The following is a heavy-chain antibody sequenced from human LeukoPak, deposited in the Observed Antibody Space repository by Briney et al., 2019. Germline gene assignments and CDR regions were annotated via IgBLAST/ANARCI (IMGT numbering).Heavy chain of an antibody. Sequence: GESLKISCKGSGYSFTSYWTGWVRQMPGKGLEWMGIIYPGDSDTRYSPSFQGQVTISADKSISTAYLQWSSLKASDTAMYYCARLSADYVWGSYRYDYFDYWGQGILVTVSS. CDR3: ARLSADYVWGSYRYDYFDY. CDR1: GYSFTSYW. D-gene: IGHD3-16*02. V-gene: IGHV5-51*01. J-gene: IGHJ4*02. CDR2: IYPGDSDT.